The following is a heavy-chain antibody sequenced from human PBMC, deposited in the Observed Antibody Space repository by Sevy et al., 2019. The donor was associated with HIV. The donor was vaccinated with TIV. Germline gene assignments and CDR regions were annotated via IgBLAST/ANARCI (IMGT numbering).Heavy chain of an antibody. CDR2: ISSSSSYI. CDR3: ARDYYCSSTSCYVSGVGDNYLDY. Sequence: GGSLRLSCAASGFTFSSYSMNWVRQAPGKGLEWVSSISSSSSYIYYADSVKGRFTISRDNAKNSLYLQMNSLRAEDTAVYYCARDYYCSSTSCYVSGVGDNYLDYWGQGTLVTVSS. D-gene: IGHD2-2*01. V-gene: IGHV3-21*01. J-gene: IGHJ4*02. CDR1: GFTFSSYS.